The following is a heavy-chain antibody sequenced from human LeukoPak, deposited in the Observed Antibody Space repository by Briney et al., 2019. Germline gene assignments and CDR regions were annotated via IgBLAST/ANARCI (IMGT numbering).Heavy chain of an antibody. V-gene: IGHV1-8*01. CDR3: ARSPSVATISAYYYYYMDV. CDR2: MNPNSGNT. Sequence: GASVKVSCKASGYTFTSSDINWVRQATGQGLEWMGWMNPNSGNTGYAQKFQGRVTITADESTSTAYMELSSLRSEDTAVYYCARSPSVATISAYYYYYMDVWGKGTTVTISS. J-gene: IGHJ6*03. CDR1: GYTFTSSD. D-gene: IGHD5-12*01.